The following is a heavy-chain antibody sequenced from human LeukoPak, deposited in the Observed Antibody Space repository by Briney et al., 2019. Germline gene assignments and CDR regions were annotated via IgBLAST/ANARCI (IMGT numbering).Heavy chain of an antibody. V-gene: IGHV4-34*01. CDR1: GGSFSGYY. Sequence: SETLSLTCAVYGGSFSGYYWSWIRQPPGKGLEWIGEINHSGSTNYNPSLKSRVIISVDTSKNQFSLKLSSVTAADTAVYYCARRAEYSSPFYYYYYMDVWGKGTPVTVSS. D-gene: IGHD6-6*01. J-gene: IGHJ6*03. CDR2: INHSGST. CDR3: ARRAEYSSPFYYYYYMDV.